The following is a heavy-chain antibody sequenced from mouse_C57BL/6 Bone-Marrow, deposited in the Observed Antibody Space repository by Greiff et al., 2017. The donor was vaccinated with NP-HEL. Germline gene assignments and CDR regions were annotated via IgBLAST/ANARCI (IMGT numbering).Heavy chain of an antibody. CDR3: ARPYSNYDAMDY. CDR1: GFTFSDYY. J-gene: IGHJ4*01. Sequence: EVQGVESGGGLVQPGGSLKLSCAASGFTFSDYYMYWVRQTPEKRLEWVAYISNGGGSTYHPDTVKGRFTISRDNAKNTLYLQMSRLKSEDTAMYYCARPYSNYDAMDYWGQGTSVTVSS. CDR2: ISNGGGST. V-gene: IGHV5-12*01. D-gene: IGHD2-5*01.